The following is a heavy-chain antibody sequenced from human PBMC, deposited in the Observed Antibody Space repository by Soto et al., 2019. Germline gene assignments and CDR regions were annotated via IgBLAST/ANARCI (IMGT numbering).Heavy chain of an antibody. CDR2: IYYSGST. D-gene: IGHD2-2*01. V-gene: IGHV4-31*03. Sequence: SETLSLTCTVSGGSISSGGYYWSWIRQHPGKGLEWIGYIYYSGSTYYNPSLKSRVTISVDTSKNQFSLKLSSVNAADTEVYYCERDRDSTKFDYWGQLNLVPVSS. CDR3: ERDRDSTKFDY. J-gene: IGHJ4*02. CDR1: GGSISSGGYY.